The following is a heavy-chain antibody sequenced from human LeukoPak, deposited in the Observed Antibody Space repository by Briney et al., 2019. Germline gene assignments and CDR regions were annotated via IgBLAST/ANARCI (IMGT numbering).Heavy chain of an antibody. J-gene: IGHJ4*02. D-gene: IGHD6-13*01. CDR2: INGDGSST. Sequence: GGSLRLSCAASGFTFSSYWMHWVREVPGKGPVWVSRINGDGSSTSYADSVKGRFTISRDNAKNTLYLQMNSLRAEDTAVYYCAKGGSSSPRSTFDYWGQGTLLTVSS. CDR3: AKGGSSSPRSTFDY. CDR1: GFTFSSYW. V-gene: IGHV3-74*01.